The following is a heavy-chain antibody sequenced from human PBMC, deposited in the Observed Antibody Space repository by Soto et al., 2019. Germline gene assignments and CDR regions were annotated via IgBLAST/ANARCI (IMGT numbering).Heavy chain of an antibody. Sequence: QVQLQESGPGLMKPSETLSLTCTVSGGSISSYYWSWIRQPPGKGLEWIGYIYYSGSTNYNPSLKSRVTISVDTSKNQFSLKLSSVTAADTAVYYCARVASSSWREAVFDYWGQGTLVTVSS. J-gene: IGHJ4*02. CDR2: IYYSGST. CDR3: ARVASSSWREAVFDY. D-gene: IGHD6-13*01. CDR1: GGSISSYY. V-gene: IGHV4-59*01.